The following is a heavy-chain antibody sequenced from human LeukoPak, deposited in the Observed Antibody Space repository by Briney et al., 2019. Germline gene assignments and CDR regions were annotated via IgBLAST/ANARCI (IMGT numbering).Heavy chain of an antibody. CDR2: ISINNGYT. CDR1: GYSLTAYG. Sequence: ASVKVSCKASGYSLTAYGISWVRQAPGQGLEWMGWISINNGYTNYAQKVQGRVTMTTDTSTSTVYMELRSLRSDDTAVYYCARDIGYCSGGSCRYWFDPWGRGTLVTVSS. D-gene: IGHD2-15*01. J-gene: IGHJ5*02. V-gene: IGHV1-18*01. CDR3: ARDIGYCSGGSCRYWFDP.